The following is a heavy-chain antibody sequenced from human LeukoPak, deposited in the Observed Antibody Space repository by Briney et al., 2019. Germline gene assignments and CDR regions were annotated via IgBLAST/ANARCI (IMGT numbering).Heavy chain of an antibody. Sequence: GGSLRLSCAASGFTFSSYWMHWVRQAPGKGLVWVSRINSDGSSTTYADSVKGRFAISRDNAKNTLFLQMNSLSPGDTAVYYCARDRSIEDAFDIWGQGTMVTVSS. J-gene: IGHJ3*02. CDR2: INSDGSST. V-gene: IGHV3-74*03. CDR3: ARDRSIEDAFDI. D-gene: IGHD3-3*02. CDR1: GFTFSSYW.